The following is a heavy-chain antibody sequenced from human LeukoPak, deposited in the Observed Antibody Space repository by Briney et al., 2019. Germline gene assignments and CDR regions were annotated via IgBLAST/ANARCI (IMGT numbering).Heavy chain of an antibody. Sequence: GGSLRLSCAAPGFTVSSNYMSWVRQAPGKGLEWVSVIYSDGSTYYVDSVKGRFTISRDNSKNTLSLQMNSPRAADTAVYYCAKSNGYGLIDIWGQGTMVTVSS. J-gene: IGHJ3*02. CDR3: AKSNGYGLIDI. V-gene: IGHV3-53*01. CDR1: GFTVSSNY. D-gene: IGHD3-10*01. CDR2: IYSDGST.